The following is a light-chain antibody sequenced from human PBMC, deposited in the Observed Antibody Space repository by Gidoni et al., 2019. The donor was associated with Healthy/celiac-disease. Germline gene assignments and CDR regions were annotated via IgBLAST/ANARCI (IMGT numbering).Light chain of an antibody. V-gene: IGKV1-5*03. CDR3: QQYNSYWGT. Sequence: DIQMTQSPSTLSASVGDRVTITCRASQSISSWLAWYQQTPGKAPKLLIYKASSLESGVPSRFSGSGSGTEFTLTISSLQPDDFATYYCQQYNSYWGTFGQGTKVEIK. CDR2: KAS. CDR1: QSISSW. J-gene: IGKJ1*01.